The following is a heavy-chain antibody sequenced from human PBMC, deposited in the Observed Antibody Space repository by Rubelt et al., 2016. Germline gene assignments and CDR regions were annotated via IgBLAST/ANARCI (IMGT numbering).Heavy chain of an antibody. CDR2: INHSGST. CDR1: GGSFSGYY. D-gene: IGHD6-13*01. CDR3: ARGRRGSSSWLGRDYYGMDV. J-gene: IGHJ6*02. Sequence: QVQLQQWGAGLLKPSETLSLTCAVYGGSFSGYYWSWIRQPPGKGLEWIGEINHSGSTNYNPSLQSRVTISVYTSKHQCSLKLRCVTAADTAVYYCARGRRGSSSWLGRDYYGMDVWGQGTTVTVSS. V-gene: IGHV4-34*01.